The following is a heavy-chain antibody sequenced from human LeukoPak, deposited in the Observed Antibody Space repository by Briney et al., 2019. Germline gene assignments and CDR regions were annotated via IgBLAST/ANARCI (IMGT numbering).Heavy chain of an antibody. D-gene: IGHD5-24*01. CDR3: ARHRSRWLQSSFDY. CDR1: GGSINSSSYY. V-gene: IGHV4-39*01. Sequence: SETLSLTCTVSGGSINSSSYYWGWIRQPPGKGLEWIGSIFYSGNTYDNPSLKSRVTISVDTSKNQFSLKLNSVTAADTAVYYCARHRSRWLQSSFDYWGQGTLVTVSS. J-gene: IGHJ4*02. CDR2: IFYSGNT.